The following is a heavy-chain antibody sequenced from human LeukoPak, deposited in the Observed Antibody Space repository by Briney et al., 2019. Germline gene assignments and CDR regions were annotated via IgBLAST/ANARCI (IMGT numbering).Heavy chain of an antibody. V-gene: IGHV4-39*07. CDR1: GGSISSSSYY. Sequence: SETLSLTCTVSGGSISSSSYYWGWIRQPPGKGLEWIGSIYYSGSTYYNPSLKSRVTISVDTSKNQFSLKLSSVTAADTAVYYCARYSNAVAGARWFDHWGQGTLVTVSS. CDR2: IYYSGST. J-gene: IGHJ5*02. CDR3: ARYSNAVAGARWFDH. D-gene: IGHD2-21*01.